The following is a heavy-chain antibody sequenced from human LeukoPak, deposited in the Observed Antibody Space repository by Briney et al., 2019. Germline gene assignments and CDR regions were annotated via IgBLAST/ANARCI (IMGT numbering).Heavy chain of an antibody. Sequence: GGSLRLSCAASGFTLSGSAMHWVRQASGKGLEWVGRIRSKANSYATAYAASVKGRFTISRDDSKNTLYLQMNSLRAEDTAVYYCAKVGRGVVPAAIDAFDIWGQGTMVTVSS. CDR1: GFTLSGSA. CDR3: AKVGRGVVPAAIDAFDI. J-gene: IGHJ3*02. CDR2: IRSKANSYAT. V-gene: IGHV3-73*01. D-gene: IGHD2-2*01.